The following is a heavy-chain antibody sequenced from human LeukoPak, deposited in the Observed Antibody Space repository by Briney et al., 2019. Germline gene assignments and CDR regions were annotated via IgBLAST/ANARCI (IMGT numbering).Heavy chain of an antibody. CDR3: ARDRYCSGGSCYLGWFDP. V-gene: IGHV4-34*01. Sequence: PSETLSLTCAVYGGSFSGYYWSWIRQPPGKGLEWIGEINHSGSTNYNPSLKSRATISVDASKNLFALKLSSVTAADTAVYYCARDRYCSGGSCYLGWFDPWGQGTLVTVSS. CDR2: INHSGST. CDR1: GGSFSGYY. J-gene: IGHJ5*02. D-gene: IGHD2-15*01.